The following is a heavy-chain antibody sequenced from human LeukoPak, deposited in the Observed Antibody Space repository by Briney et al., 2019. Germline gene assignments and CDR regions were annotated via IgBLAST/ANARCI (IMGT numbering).Heavy chain of an antibody. Sequence: SETLSLTCTVSGDSIDSYYWSWIRQPPGKGLEWIEYIYYTGSTEYHPSLKSRVTISLDTSKNQFSLKLTSVTAADTAVYYCARVYQSAEYYFDYWGQGNLVSVSS. D-gene: IGHD2-2*01. CDR2: IYYTGST. CDR3: ARVYQSAEYYFDY. V-gene: IGHV4-59*01. J-gene: IGHJ4*02. CDR1: GDSIDSYY.